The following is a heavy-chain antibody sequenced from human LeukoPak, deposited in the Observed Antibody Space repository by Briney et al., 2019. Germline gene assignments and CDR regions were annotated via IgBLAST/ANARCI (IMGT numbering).Heavy chain of an antibody. CDR3: ARESPYYFNY. CDR1: GGSISSYY. CDR2: IYYSGST. Sequence: SETLSLTCTVSGGSISSYYWSWIRQPPGKGLEWIGYIYYSGSTNYNPSLKSRVTISVDTSQNQFSLKLTSVTAADTAIYYCARESPYYFNYWGQGSLVTVSS. J-gene: IGHJ4*02. V-gene: IGHV4-59*12.